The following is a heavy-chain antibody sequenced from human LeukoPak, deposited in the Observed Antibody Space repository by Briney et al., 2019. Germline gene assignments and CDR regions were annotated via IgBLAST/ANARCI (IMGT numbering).Heavy chain of an antibody. CDR2: IYNSGTT. Sequence: SETLSLTCTVSGGSISSISYYWAWIRQPPGKGLEWIGTIYNSGTTYYNPSLKSRVTISVDTSKNQFSLKLSSVTAADTAVYYCARDEYCSSTSCYEEGWFDPWGQGTLVTVSS. CDR1: GGSISSISYY. V-gene: IGHV4-39*02. CDR3: ARDEYCSSTSCYEEGWFDP. D-gene: IGHD2-2*01. J-gene: IGHJ5*02.